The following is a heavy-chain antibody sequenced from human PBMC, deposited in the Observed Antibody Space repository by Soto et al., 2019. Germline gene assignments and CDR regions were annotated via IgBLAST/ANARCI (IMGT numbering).Heavy chain of an antibody. D-gene: IGHD1-20*01. Sequence: QVQLVQSVAEVKKPGSSVKVSCKASGGTFSSYSISWVRQAPGQGLEWMGGIIPIFATADYAQKFQGRVTITADESTSTAYMELSSLRSEDTDLYYCARSITGTVSYYYGMDVWGQGTTVTVSS. J-gene: IGHJ6*02. CDR2: IIPIFATA. CDR3: ARSITGTVSYYYGMDV. V-gene: IGHV1-69*12. CDR1: GGTFSSYS.